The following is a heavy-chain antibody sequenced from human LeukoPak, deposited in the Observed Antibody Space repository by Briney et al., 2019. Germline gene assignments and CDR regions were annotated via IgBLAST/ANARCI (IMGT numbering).Heavy chain of an antibody. CDR3: ASSNSVPSLLWFGEPRYGMDV. CDR1: GYTFTSYD. D-gene: IGHD3-10*01. CDR2: MNPNSGNT. V-gene: IGHV1-8*01. J-gene: IGHJ6*02. Sequence: ASVKVSCKASGYTFTSYDINWVRQATGQGLEWMGWMNPNSGNTGYAQKFQGRVTMTRNTSISTAYMELSSLRSEDTAVYYCASSNSVPSLLWFGEPRYGMDVWGQGTTVTVSS.